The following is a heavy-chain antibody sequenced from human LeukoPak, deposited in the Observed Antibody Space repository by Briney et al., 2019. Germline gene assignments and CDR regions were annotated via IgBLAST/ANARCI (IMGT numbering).Heavy chain of an antibody. CDR2: INHSGST. CDR3: AREGSWLRLLSLSYFDY. V-gene: IGHV4-34*01. D-gene: IGHD5-12*01. J-gene: IGHJ4*02. Sequence: SETLSLTCAVYGGPFSGYYWSWIRQPPGKGLEWIGEINHSGSTNYNPSLKSRVTISVDTSKNQFSLKLSSVTAADTAVYYCAREGSWLRLLSLSYFDYWGQGTLVTVSS. CDR1: GGPFSGYY.